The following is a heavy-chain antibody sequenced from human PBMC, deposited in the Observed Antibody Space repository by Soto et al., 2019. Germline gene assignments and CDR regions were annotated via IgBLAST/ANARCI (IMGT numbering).Heavy chain of an antibody. V-gene: IGHV3-7*05. D-gene: IGHD3-10*01. CDR3: ASSMGRGGNDY. CDR2: IKTDGSEK. Sequence: VQLVESGGGLVQPGGSLRLSCAASGFTFSDYWMSWVRQAPGKGLECVANIKTDGSEKYYVDPAKGRFTISRDNAKNSLYLQMNSLRAEDTAVYYCASSMGRGGNDYWGQGTLVAVSS. J-gene: IGHJ4*02. CDR1: GFTFSDYW.